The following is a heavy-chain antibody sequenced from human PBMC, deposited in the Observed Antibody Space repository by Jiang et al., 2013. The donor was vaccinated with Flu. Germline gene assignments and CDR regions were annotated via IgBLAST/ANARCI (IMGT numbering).Heavy chain of an antibody. CDR3: ATLGYSSSWLYYYYGMDV. D-gene: IGHD6-13*01. J-gene: IGHJ6*02. CDR1: GYTLTELS. CDR2: FDPEDGET. Sequence: SGAEVKKPGASVKVSCKVSGYTLTELSMHWVRQAPGKGLEWMGGFDPEDGETIYAQKFQGRVTMTEDTSTDTAYMELSSLRSEDTAVYYCATLGYSSSWLYYYYGMDVWGQGTTVTVSS. V-gene: IGHV1-24*01.